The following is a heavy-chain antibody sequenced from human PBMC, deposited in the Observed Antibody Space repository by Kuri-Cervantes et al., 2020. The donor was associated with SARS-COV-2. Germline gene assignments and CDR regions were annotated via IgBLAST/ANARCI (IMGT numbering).Heavy chain of an antibody. D-gene: IGHD3-22*01. CDR1: GGSFSDKY. V-gene: IGHV4-59*08. J-gene: IGHJ3*02. Sequence: SETLSLTCTVSGGSFSDKYWRWLRQPPGRGLEWIGYTSDNGNTNYNPSLKSRVTISADASKNQFSLKLDSVTAADTAVYYCARTDSDVIVIPGDPRWFLAFDIWGHGTMVTVSS. CDR3: ARTDSDVIVIPGDPRWFLAFDI. CDR2: TSDNGNT.